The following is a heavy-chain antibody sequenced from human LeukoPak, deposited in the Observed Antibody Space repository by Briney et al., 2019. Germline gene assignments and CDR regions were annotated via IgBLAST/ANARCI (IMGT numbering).Heavy chain of an antibody. CDR1: GYTFTNLG. V-gene: IGHV1-18*04. J-gene: IGHJ4*02. Sequence: ASVKVSCKTSGYTFTNLGISWVRQAPGQGLEWMGWSSSNNDKTYYAQKIQDRVTMTTDTTTGTAFMELRRLRSDDTAFYYCARDDKSGWYPHPDFWGQGTLVTVSS. CDR3: ARDDKSGWYPHPDF. D-gene: IGHD6-19*01. CDR2: SSSNNDKT.